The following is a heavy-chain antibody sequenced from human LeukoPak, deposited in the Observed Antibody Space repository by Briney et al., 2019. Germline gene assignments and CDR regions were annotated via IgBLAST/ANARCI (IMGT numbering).Heavy chain of an antibody. CDR1: GFTFSDHY. V-gene: IGHV4-39*01. CDR3: ARLYYDSSGYYQICYFDY. CDR2: IYYSGST. D-gene: IGHD3-22*01. J-gene: IGHJ4*02. Sequence: GSLRLSCAASGFTFSDHYMDWVRQAPGKGLEWIGSIYYSGSTYYNPSLKSRVTISVDTSKNQFSLNLSSVTAADTAVYYCARLYYDSSGYYQICYFDYWGQGTLVTVSS.